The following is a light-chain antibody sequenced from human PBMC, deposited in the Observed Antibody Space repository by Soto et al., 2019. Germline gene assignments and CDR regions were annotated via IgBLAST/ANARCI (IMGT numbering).Light chain of an antibody. J-gene: IGKJ1*01. CDR1: QSVSNNY. Sequence: EIVMTQSPATLSVSTGERATLSCRASQSVSNNYLAWYQQKPGQAPRLLMYGASRRPTGIPDRFSGSGSGTDFTLTISRLEPEDFAVYYCQQFGSSPRTFGQGTKVDIK. CDR3: QQFGSSPRT. CDR2: GAS. V-gene: IGKV3-20*01.